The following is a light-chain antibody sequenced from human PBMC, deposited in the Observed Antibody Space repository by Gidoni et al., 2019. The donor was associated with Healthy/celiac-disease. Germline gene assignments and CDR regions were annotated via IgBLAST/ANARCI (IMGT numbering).Light chain of an antibody. CDR1: QSISSY. V-gene: IGKV1-39*01. CDR3: QQSYSTPLT. CDR2: AAS. J-gene: IGKJ4*01. Sequence: DIQTTQTPSSLSASVGDRVTITCRASQSISSYLNWYQQKPGKAPKLLIYAASSLQSGVPSRFSGSGSGTDFTLTISSLRPEDFATYYCQQSYSTPLTFGGGTKVEIK.